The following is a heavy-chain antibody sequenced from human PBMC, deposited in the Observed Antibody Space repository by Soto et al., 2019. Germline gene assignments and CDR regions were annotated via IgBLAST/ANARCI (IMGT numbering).Heavy chain of an antibody. V-gene: IGHV3-33*01. CDR2: IWYDGSNK. D-gene: IGHD6-6*01. Sequence: PGGSLRLSCSASGFTFSSHGMHWVRQAPGKGLEWVAVIWYDGSNKYYADSVKGRFTISRDNSKNTLYLQMNSLRAEDTALYYCARDGDESILARFYYYVDGWGKGITVTVAS. CDR1: GFTFSSHG. CDR3: ARDGDESILARFYYYVDG. J-gene: IGHJ6*03.